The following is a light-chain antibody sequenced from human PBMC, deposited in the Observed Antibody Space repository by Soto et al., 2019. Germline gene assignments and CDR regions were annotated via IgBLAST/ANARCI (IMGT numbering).Light chain of an antibody. CDR3: QQSNNWPFT. Sequence: EVVMTQSPATLSVSPGERATLSCGASQSVSNNLAWFQQKPGQAPRLLIYGASTRPTGIPARFSGSGSGTEFTLTISSLQSEDFAVYYCQQSNNWPFTFGPGTKVDIK. J-gene: IGKJ3*01. CDR1: QSVSNN. CDR2: GAS. V-gene: IGKV3-15*01.